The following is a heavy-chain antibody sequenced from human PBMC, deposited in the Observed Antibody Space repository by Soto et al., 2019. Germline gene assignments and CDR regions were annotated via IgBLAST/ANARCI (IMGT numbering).Heavy chain of an antibody. J-gene: IGHJ4*02. CDR2: FSGGGST. CDR3: ARGSPSMTYFGEYYFDF. Sequence: EVQLVESGGGLIQPGGSLRLSCAASGFTVSSNYMSWVRQAPGKGLGWVSLFSGGGSTYYSDSVKGRFTISRDNYKNTLNLVMKSLRAEDTAVYYCARGSPSMTYFGEYYFDFWGQGSLVTVSS. V-gene: IGHV3-53*01. CDR1: GFTVSSNY. D-gene: IGHD3-16*01.